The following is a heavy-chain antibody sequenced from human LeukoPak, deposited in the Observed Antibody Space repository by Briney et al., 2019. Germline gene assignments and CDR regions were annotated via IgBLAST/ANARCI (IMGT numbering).Heavy chain of an antibody. V-gene: IGHV1-8*01. Sequence: ASVKVSCKASGYTFTSYDIHWVRQATGQGLEWMGWMNPNSGSTGYAQKFQGRVTLTRDTSISTAYMELSSLTSEDTAVYYCARGRISVPGTLGRYFDSWGQGTLVTVSS. CDR3: ARGRISVPGTLGRYFDS. CDR1: GYTFTSYD. J-gene: IGHJ4*02. D-gene: IGHD6-19*01. CDR2: MNPNSGST.